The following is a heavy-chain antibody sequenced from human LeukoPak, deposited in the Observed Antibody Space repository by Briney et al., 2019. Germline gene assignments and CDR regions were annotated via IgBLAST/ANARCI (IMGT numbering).Heavy chain of an antibody. Sequence: SETLSLTCTVSGGSISSYYWSWIRQPPGEGLEWIGYIYYSGSTNYNPSLKSRVTISVDTSKNQFSLKLSSVTAADTAVYYCAGTPLRFPNWFDPWGQGTLVTVSS. CDR3: AGTPLRFPNWFDP. J-gene: IGHJ5*02. CDR2: IYYSGST. D-gene: IGHD3-3*01. CDR1: GGSISSYY. V-gene: IGHV4-59*01.